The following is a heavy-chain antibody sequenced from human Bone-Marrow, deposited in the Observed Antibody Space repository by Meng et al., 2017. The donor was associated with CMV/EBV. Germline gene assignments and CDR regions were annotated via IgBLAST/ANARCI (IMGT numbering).Heavy chain of an antibody. CDR2: ISAYNGNT. CDR3: ARHELGYCSSTSCFLGIYDYYGIDV. J-gene: IGHJ6*02. V-gene: IGHV1-18*01. CDR1: GYTFTSYG. Sequence: ASVKVSCKASGYTFTSYGISWVRQAPGQGLEWMGWISAYNGNTNYAQKLQGRVTMTTDTSTSTAYMELRSLRSDDTAVYYCARHELGYCSSTSCFLGIYDYYGIDVWGQGTTVTVSS. D-gene: IGHD2-2*01.